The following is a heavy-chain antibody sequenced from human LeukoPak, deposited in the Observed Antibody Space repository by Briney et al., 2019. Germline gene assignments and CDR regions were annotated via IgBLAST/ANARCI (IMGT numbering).Heavy chain of an antibody. CDR1: GYTFTSCD. CDR2: VIVTFGAT. Sequence: VASVKVSCKASGYTFTSCDINWVRQAPGQGLEWMGRVIVTFGATKYAQKLQGRVTISADTSTNTAYMDLTSLRSEDTAVYYCARGPSVNYYMDVWGKGTTVIVSS. CDR3: ARGPSVNYYMDV. V-gene: IGHV1-69*06. J-gene: IGHJ6*03.